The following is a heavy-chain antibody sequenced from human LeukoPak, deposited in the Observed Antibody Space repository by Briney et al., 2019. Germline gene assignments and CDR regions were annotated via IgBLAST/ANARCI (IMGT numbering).Heavy chain of an antibody. CDR1: GFTFSSYA. J-gene: IGHJ4*02. Sequence: GGSLRLSCAASGFTFSSYAMNWVRQAPGKGLEWVSGISGSGGGTYYADSVKGRFTISRDNSKNTLYLQMNSLRAEDTAVYYCARGMGYSYGFFDYWGQGTLVTVSS. CDR3: ARGMGYSYGFFDY. V-gene: IGHV3-23*01. D-gene: IGHD5-18*01. CDR2: ISGSGGGT.